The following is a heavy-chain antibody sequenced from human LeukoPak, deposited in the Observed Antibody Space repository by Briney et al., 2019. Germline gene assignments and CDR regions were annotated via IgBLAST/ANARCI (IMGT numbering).Heavy chain of an antibody. J-gene: IGHJ4*02. CDR2: IYHSGST. D-gene: IGHD2-2*01. V-gene: IGHV4-38-2*02. CDR3: ASAVLEYQHPYYLDY. Sequence: SETLSLTCTVSAYSISSGYYWGWIRQPPGKGLEWIGSIYHSGSTYYNPSLESRVTISVDTSKNQFSLKLSYVTAVDTAVYYWASAVLEYQHPYYLDYWGQGTLVTVSS. CDR1: AYSISSGYY.